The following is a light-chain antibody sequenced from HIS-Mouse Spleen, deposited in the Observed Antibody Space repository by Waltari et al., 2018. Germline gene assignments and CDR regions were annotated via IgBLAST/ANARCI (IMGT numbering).Light chain of an antibody. J-gene: IGKJ4*01. CDR2: DAS. CDR3: QQFNRYPRT. V-gene: IGKV1-13*02. CDR1: QGICSA. Sequence: AIQLTQSPSSLSASVGDRVTITCRASQGICSALAWYQQKPGKAPKLLIYDASILESGVPSRFSGSGSVTDFTLTISSLQPEDFATDYCQQFNRYPRTFGGGTKVEIK.